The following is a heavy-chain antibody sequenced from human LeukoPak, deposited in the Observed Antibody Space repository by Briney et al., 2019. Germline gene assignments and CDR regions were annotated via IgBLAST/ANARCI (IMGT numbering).Heavy chain of an antibody. D-gene: IGHD3-22*01. Sequence: GGSLRLSCAASGFTFSDYYMSWIRQAPGKGLEWVSYISTSGTTIYYADSVKGRFTISRENAKNSLYLQMNSLRAEDTAVYYCARYIPPDTYHMDVWGKGTTVTVSS. CDR1: GFTFSDYY. CDR2: ISTSGTTI. V-gene: IGHV3-11*04. J-gene: IGHJ6*03. CDR3: ARYIPPDTYHMDV.